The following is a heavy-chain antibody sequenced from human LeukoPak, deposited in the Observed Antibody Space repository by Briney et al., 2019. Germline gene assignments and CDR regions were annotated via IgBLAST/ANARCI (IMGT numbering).Heavy chain of an antibody. J-gene: IGHJ4*02. CDR2: IWYGGSNK. V-gene: IGHV3-33*08. CDR3: AKGGRGNYLAPDY. D-gene: IGHD1-7*01. CDR1: GFTFSSYG. Sequence: PGGSLRLSCAASGFTFSSYGMHWVRQAPGKGLEWVAVIWYGGSNKYYADSVKGRFTISRDNSKNALYLQMNSLRAEDTAVYYCAKGGRGNYLAPDYWGQGTLVTVSS.